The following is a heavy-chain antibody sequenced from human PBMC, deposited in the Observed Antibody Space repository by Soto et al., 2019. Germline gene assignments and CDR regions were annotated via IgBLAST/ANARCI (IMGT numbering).Heavy chain of an antibody. CDR3: ARLYSSSWYPYYYYYMDV. Sequence: PGGSLRLSCAASGFTFSDYYMSWIRQAPGKGLEWVSYISSSGSTIYYADSVKGRFTISRDNAKNSLYLQMNSLRAEDTAVYYCARLYSSSWYPYYYYYMDVWGKGTTVTVSS. CDR1: GFTFSDYY. V-gene: IGHV3-11*01. CDR2: ISSSGSTI. J-gene: IGHJ6*03. D-gene: IGHD6-13*01.